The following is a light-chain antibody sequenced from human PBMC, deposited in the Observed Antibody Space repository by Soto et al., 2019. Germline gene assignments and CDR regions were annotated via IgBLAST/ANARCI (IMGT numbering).Light chain of an antibody. CDR3: HQYDNSPLT. Sequence: EIVLTQSPGTLSLSPGERATLSCRASQSVSSSYLAWYQQKPGQAPRLLIYGASSRATGIPDRFSGSGSGTDFTLTIRRLEPEDFAVYFCHQYDNSPLTFGGGTKVEIK. V-gene: IGKV3-20*01. CDR1: QSVSSSY. J-gene: IGKJ4*01. CDR2: GAS.